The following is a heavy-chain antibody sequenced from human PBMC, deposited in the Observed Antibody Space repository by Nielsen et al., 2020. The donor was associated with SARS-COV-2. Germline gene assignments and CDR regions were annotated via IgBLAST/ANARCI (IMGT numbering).Heavy chain of an antibody. CDR3: ARSGYLGYCSSTSCLNWFDP. CDR2: IWYDGSNK. D-gene: IGHD2-2*01. CDR1: GFTFSSYS. Sequence: GGSLRLSCAASGFTFSSYSMNWVRQAPGKGLEWVAVIWYDGSNKYYADSVKGRFTISRDNSKNTLYLQMNSLRAEDTAVYYCARSGYLGYCSSTSCLNWFDPWGQGTLVTVSS. V-gene: IGHV3-33*08. J-gene: IGHJ5*02.